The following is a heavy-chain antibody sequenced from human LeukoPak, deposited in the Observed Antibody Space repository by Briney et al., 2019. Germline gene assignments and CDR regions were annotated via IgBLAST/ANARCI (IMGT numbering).Heavy chain of an antibody. V-gene: IGHV3-53*05. J-gene: IGHJ5*02. CDR2: IYDDDRT. CDR1: GFTVSGTL. Sequence: GGSLRLTCTASGFTVSGTLMDWVRQAPGKGPEWVSVIYDDDRTAYTASVKGRFTMSRDSSKNTVYLQMNSLRPDDSAVYYCTRDRARTESWVEFDLWGRGTLVTVSS. CDR3: TRDRARTESWVEFDL.